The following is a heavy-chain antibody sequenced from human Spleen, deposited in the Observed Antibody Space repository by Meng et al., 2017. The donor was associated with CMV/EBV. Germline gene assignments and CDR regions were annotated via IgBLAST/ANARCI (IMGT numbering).Heavy chain of an antibody. J-gene: IGHJ4*02. CDR1: GFTVSSNY. CDR3: AREGGFYSSGWYDY. CDR2: IYSGGST. Sequence: GQLVESGVGLVQPGGSLRLSCAASGFTVSSNYMSWVRQAPGKGLEWGSVIYSGGSTYYADSVKGRFTISRDNSKNTLYLQMNSLRAEDTAVYYCAREGGFYSSGWYDYWGQGTLVTVSS. D-gene: IGHD6-19*01. V-gene: IGHV3-66*01.